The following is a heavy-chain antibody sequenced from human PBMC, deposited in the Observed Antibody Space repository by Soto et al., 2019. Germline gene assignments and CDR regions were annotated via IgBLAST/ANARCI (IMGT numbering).Heavy chain of an antibody. CDR3: ARDPGYCTNGVCPIFDF. Sequence: SETLSLTCTVSGDSIKNYFWSWVRQHPGKGLEWIGHFYHSGTTNYSPALKSRVTISIDQSKNQFSLRLNSVTAADKAVYFCARDPGYCTNGVCPIFDFWGQG. J-gene: IGHJ4*02. CDR1: GDSIKNYF. CDR2: FYHSGTT. D-gene: IGHD2-8*01. V-gene: IGHV4-59*01.